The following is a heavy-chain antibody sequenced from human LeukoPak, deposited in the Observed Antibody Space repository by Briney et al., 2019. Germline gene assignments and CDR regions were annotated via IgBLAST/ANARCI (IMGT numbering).Heavy chain of an antibody. J-gene: IGHJ4*02. CDR3: ARGFWELSTYYDSCGYFFDY. CDR2: IYYSGST. D-gene: IGHD3-22*01. Sequence: SETLSLTCTVSGGSISSYYWSWIRQPPGKGLEWIGYIYYSGSTNYNPSLKSRVTISVDTSKNQFSLKLSSVTAADTAVYYCARGFWELSTYYDSCGYFFDYWGQGTLVTVSS. V-gene: IGHV4-59*08. CDR1: GGSISSYY.